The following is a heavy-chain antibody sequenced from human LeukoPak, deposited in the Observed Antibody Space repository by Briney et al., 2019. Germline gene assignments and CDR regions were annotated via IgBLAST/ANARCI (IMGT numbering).Heavy chain of an antibody. Sequence: PSETLSLTCTVSGGSINVYYWSWIRQPPGKGLEWIGEINHSGSTNYNPSLKSRVTISVDTSKNQFSLKLSSVTAADTAVYYCARHLRRSSSWYGGPWWFDPWGQGTLVTVSS. CDR2: INHSGST. V-gene: IGHV4-34*01. J-gene: IGHJ5*02. D-gene: IGHD6-13*01. CDR1: GGSINVYY. CDR3: ARHLRRSSSWYGGPWWFDP.